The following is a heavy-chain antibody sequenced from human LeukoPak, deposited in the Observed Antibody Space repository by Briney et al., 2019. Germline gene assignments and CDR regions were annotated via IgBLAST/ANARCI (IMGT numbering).Heavy chain of an antibody. D-gene: IGHD1-26*01. V-gene: IGHV3-7*01. CDR1: GFTSSSSW. CDR3: ASGSHFDY. Sequence: GGSLRLSCAASGFTSSSSWMSWARQAPGKGLECVANIKQDGSEKYYVDSVKGRFTISRDNAKNSLYLQMNSLRAEDTAVYYCASGSHFDYWGQGTLVTVSS. J-gene: IGHJ4*02. CDR2: IKQDGSEK.